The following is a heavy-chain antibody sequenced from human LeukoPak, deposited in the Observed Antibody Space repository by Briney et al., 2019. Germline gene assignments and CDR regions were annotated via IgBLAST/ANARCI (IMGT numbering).Heavy chain of an antibody. V-gene: IGHV3-48*01. Sequence: GGSLRLSCEASGFIFIHFWMSWVRQAPGKGLEWVSYISSSSSTIYYADSVKGRFTISRDNAKNSLYLQMNSLRAEDTAVYYCARDADDIVVVPAAIGDYWGQGTLVTVSS. CDR3: ARDADDIVVVPAAIGDY. D-gene: IGHD2-2*02. CDR1: GFIFIHFW. J-gene: IGHJ4*02. CDR2: ISSSSSTI.